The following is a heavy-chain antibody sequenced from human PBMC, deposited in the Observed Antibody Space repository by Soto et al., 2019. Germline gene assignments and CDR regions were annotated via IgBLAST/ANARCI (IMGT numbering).Heavy chain of an antibody. Sequence: EVQLLDSGGGLVQPGWSLRLSCAASGFTFSSYAMSWVRQAPGKGLEWVSAISGSGGSTYYADSVKGRFAISRDNSKNTVYLQMNSLRSEDTAVCYCVRYSWNYKSFDYWGQGTLVTVSS. CDR3: VRYSWNYKSFDY. V-gene: IGHV3-23*01. D-gene: IGHD1-7*01. CDR2: ISGSGGST. CDR1: GFTFSSYA. J-gene: IGHJ4*02.